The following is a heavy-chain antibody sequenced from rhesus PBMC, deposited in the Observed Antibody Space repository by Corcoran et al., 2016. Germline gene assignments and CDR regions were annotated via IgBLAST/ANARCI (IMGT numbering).Heavy chain of an antibody. CDR1: GGSISSNY. V-gene: IGHV4S11*01. D-gene: IGHD6-13*01. CDR2: IHGSGSST. J-gene: IGHJ6*01. CDR3: ARGGSWSSYGLDS. Sequence: QVQLQESGPGLVKPLETLSLTCAVSGGSISSNYWSWIRQPPGNGLEWIGCIHGSGSSTYSNPSLKCRVTLSVDTSKNQFSLKLSSVSAADTAVYYCARGGSWSSYGLDSWGQGVVVTVSS.